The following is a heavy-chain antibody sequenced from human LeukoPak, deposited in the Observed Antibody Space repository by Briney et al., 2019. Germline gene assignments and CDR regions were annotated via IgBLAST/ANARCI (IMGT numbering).Heavy chain of an antibody. V-gene: IGHV1-8*01. D-gene: IGHD6-25*01. J-gene: IGHJ4*02. Sequence: ASVKVSCKASGYTFTSYDINWVRQATGQGLEWMGWMNPNSGNTGYAQKCQGRVTMTRNTSISTAYMELSSLRSEDTAVYYCARGGSAATGFDYWGQGTLVTVSS. CDR1: GYTFTSYD. CDR3: ARGGSAATGFDY. CDR2: MNPNSGNT.